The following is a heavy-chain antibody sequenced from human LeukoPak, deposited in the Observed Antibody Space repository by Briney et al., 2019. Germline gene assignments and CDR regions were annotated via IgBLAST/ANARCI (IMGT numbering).Heavy chain of an antibody. CDR3: ASHYYYGMDV. J-gene: IGHJ6*02. Sequence: SETLSLTCAVSGGSLSSSSYYWGWIRQPPGGGQEWIGCIYYSGSTLYSPSLEGRVTICIDTPKNQSSLQLSSVTAADTAVYYCASHYYYGMDVWGQGTTVTASS. CDR2: IYYSGST. V-gene: IGHV4-39*01. CDR1: GGSLSSSSYY.